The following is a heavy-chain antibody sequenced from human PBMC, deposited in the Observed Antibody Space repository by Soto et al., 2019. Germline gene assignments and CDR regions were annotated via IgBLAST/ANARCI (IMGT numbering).Heavy chain of an antibody. D-gene: IGHD3-22*01. CDR2: ISWESGSI. Sequence: SLRLSCAASGFNFDDYAMHWVRQIPGKGLEWVSGISWESGSIGYAAPVKGRFTISRDDSKNTLYLQMNSLKIEDTAVYYCTTLTMILVHLDYWGPGTLVTVSS. J-gene: IGHJ4*02. V-gene: IGHV3-9*01. CDR3: TTLTMILVHLDY. CDR1: GFNFDDYA.